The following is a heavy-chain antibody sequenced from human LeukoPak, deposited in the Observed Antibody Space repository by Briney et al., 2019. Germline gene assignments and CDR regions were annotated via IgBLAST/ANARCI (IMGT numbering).Heavy chain of an antibody. J-gene: IGHJ6*03. CDR3: ARLIYSSSWGDYYYYMDV. Sequence: SETLSLTCTVSGGSISSYYWSWIRQPPGKGLEWIGYIYTSGSTYYNPSLKSRVTISVDTSKNQFSLKLSSVTAADTAVYYCARLIYSSSWGDYYYYMDVWGKGTTVTVSS. D-gene: IGHD6-13*01. CDR1: GGSISSYY. CDR2: IYTSGST. V-gene: IGHV4-4*09.